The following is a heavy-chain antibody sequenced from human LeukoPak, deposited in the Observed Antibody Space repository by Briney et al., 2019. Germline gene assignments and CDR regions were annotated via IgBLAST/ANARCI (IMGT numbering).Heavy chain of an antibody. CDR1: GGSISSYY. J-gene: IGHJ5*02. CDR3: ARDGYSSSWSPTGWFDP. CDR2: IYYSGST. D-gene: IGHD6-13*01. V-gene: IGHV4-59*01. Sequence: SETLSLTCTVSGGSISSYYWSWIRQPPGKGLEWIGYIYYSGSTNYNPSLKSRVTISVDTSKNQFSLKLSSVTAADTAVYYCARDGYSSSWSPTGWFDPWGQGTLVTVSS.